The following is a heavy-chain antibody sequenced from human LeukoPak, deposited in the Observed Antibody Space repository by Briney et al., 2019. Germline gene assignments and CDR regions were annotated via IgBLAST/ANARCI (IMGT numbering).Heavy chain of an antibody. CDR2: IDNSGST. D-gene: IGHD3-16*01. CDR1: GGSFSSSSYN. V-gene: IGHV4-39*02. Sequence: KPSETLSLTCTVSGGSFSSSSYNWGRIRQPPGKGLEWIGSIDNSGSTYYNPSLKSRVTISVDTSKDQFSLKLSSVTAADTAVYYCARDGVEREDAFDIWGQGTMVTVSS. CDR3: ARDGVEREDAFDI. J-gene: IGHJ3*02.